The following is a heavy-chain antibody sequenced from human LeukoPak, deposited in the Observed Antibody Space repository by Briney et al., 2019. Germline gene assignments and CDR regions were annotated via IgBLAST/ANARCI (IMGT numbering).Heavy chain of an antibody. Sequence: GESLKISCKGSGYNFTTYWIGWVRQMPGKGLEWMGIIYPGDSDTRYSPSFQGRVTISADKSISTAYLQWSSLKASDTAMYYCARPRQYGSGSPQECYFDSWGQGTLVTVSS. V-gene: IGHV5-51*01. J-gene: IGHJ4*02. CDR2: IYPGDSDT. D-gene: IGHD3-10*01. CDR3: ARPRQYGSGSPQECYFDS. CDR1: GYNFTTYW.